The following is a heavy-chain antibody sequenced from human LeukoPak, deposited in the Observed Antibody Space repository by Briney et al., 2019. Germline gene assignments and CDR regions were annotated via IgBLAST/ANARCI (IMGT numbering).Heavy chain of an antibody. D-gene: IGHD6-13*01. CDR1: GYTFTSYG. CDR2: ISAYNGNT. Sequence: GASVKVSCKASGYTFTSYGISWVRQAPGQGLEWMGWISAYNGNTNYAQKLQGRVTMTTDTSTSTAYMELRSLRSDDMAVYYCARYSPRIAAAGTFDYWGQGTLVTVSS. CDR3: ARYSPRIAAAGTFDY. J-gene: IGHJ4*02. V-gene: IGHV1-18*03.